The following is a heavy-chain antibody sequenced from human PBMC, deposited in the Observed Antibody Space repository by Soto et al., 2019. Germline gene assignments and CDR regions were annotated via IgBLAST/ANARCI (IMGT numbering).Heavy chain of an antibody. D-gene: IGHD4-17*01. Sequence: GSLRLSCAASGFTFSSYSMNWVRQAPGKGLEWVSYISSSSTIYYADSVKGRFTISRDNAKNSLYLQMNSLRAEDTAVYYCARENEDYGNTDHWGQGTPVTVSS. CDR3: ARENEDYGNTDH. CDR2: ISSSSTI. V-gene: IGHV3-48*01. CDR1: GFTFSSYS. J-gene: IGHJ4*02.